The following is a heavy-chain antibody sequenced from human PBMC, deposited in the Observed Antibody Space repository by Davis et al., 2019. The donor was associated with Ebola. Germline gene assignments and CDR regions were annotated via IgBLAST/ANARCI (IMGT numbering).Heavy chain of an antibody. J-gene: IGHJ4*02. Sequence: SETLSLTCTVSGGSISSYYWSWIRQPPGKGLEWIGYIYYSGSTNYNPSLKSRVTISVDTSKNQFSLKLSSVTAADTAVYYCARQEGYCSGGSCYAGGFDYWGQGTLVTVSS. V-gene: IGHV4-59*08. CDR1: GGSISSYY. CDR3: ARQEGYCSGGSCYAGGFDY. CDR2: IYYSGST. D-gene: IGHD2-15*01.